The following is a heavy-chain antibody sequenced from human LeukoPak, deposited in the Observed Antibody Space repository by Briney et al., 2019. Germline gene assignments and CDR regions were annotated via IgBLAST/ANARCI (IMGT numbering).Heavy chain of an antibody. CDR1: GFTFSSYG. D-gene: IGHD3-22*01. CDR3: AKDYYDSSGYRQGAFDI. Sequence: GRSLRLSCAASGFTFSSYGMHWVRQAPGKGLEWVAVISYDGSNKYYADSVKGRFTISRDNSKNTLYLQMNSLRAEDTAVYYCAKDYYDSSGYRQGAFDIWGQGTMVTVSS. CDR2: ISYDGSNK. J-gene: IGHJ3*02. V-gene: IGHV3-30*18.